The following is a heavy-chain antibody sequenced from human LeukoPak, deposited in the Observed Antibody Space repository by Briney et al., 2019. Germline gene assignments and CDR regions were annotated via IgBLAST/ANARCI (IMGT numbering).Heavy chain of an antibody. J-gene: IGHJ4*02. CDR1: GFTSSSYG. Sequence: PGGSLRLSCAASGFTSSSYGMHWVRQAPGKGLEWVAVIWYDGSNKYYADSVKGRFTISRDNSKNTLYLQMNSLRAEDTAVYYCARESYGDYVTSDYWGQGTLVTVSS. CDR3: ARESYGDYVTSDY. CDR2: IWYDGSNK. D-gene: IGHD4-17*01. V-gene: IGHV3-33*01.